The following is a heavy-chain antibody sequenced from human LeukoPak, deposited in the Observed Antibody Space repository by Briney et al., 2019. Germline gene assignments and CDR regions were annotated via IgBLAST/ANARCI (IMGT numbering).Heavy chain of an antibody. J-gene: IGHJ4*02. CDR3: VTSTGQQFIPYDY. CDR1: GFTFSSYW. CDR2: IYGADAA. D-gene: IGHD6-13*01. V-gene: IGHV3-66*02. Sequence: GGSLRLSCAASGFTFSSYWMSWVRQAPGKGLEWVSLIYGADAAYYAESVRGRFMISRDNLKNTLFLQMNSLRVEDTAVYYCVTSTGQQFIPYDYWGQGTHVTVSS.